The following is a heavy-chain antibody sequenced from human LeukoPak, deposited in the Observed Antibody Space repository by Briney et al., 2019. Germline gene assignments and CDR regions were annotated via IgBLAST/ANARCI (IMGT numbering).Heavy chain of an antibody. CDR1: GFTLSTYW. Sequence: GGSLRLSCVASGFTLSTYWMHWVRQAPGKGLVWVSRINSDGSATSYADSVMVRFTISRDSAKNTLYLQMNSLRPEDTAVYYCARGNKGSFDSWGQGALVTVSS. CDR3: ARGNKGSFDS. CDR2: INSDGSAT. J-gene: IGHJ4*02. V-gene: IGHV3-74*01. D-gene: IGHD2/OR15-2a*01.